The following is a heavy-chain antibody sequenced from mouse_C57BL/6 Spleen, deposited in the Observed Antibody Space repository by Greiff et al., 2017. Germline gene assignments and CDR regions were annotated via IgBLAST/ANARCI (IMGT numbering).Heavy chain of an antibody. CDR3: ARHESDYGSSYYAMDY. CDR1: GYTFTEYT. D-gene: IGHD1-1*01. Sequence: QVQLQQSGAELVKPGASVKLSCKASGYTFTEYTIHWVKQRSGQGLEWIGWFYPGSGSIKYNEKFKDKATLTADKSSSTVYMGRSRLTSEDSAVYFCARHESDYGSSYYAMDYWGQGTSVTVSA. J-gene: IGHJ4*01. CDR2: FYPGSGSI. V-gene: IGHV1-62-2*01.